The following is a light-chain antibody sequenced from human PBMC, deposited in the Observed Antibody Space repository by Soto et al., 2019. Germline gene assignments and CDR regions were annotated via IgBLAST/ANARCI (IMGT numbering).Light chain of an antibody. CDR3: QQLNTYPA. CDR1: QVIGSY. V-gene: IGKV1-9*01. Sequence: DLPLTQSPSFLSASVGDRVIITCRASQVIGSYLGWYQQAPGKAPKLLIYGASTLQSGVPSRFSGSGSGTEFTLTISSLQPEDVATYYCQQLNTYPAFGGGTKVEI. CDR2: GAS. J-gene: IGKJ4*01.